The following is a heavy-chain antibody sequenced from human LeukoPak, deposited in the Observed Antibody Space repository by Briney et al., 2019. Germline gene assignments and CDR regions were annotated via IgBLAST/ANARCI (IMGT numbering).Heavy chain of an antibody. D-gene: IGHD3-22*01. J-gene: IGHJ4*02. CDR1: GGTISNCA. CDR2: ISDSAGGT. CDR3: AKRGVVIRVILVGFHKEAYYFDS. V-gene: IGHV3-23*01. Sequence: GTLSLSCAVSGGTISNCAKSWVCKAPPKGLERVSGISDSAGGTTYADSVKGRFTISRDNPKNTLYLQMNSLRAEDTAVYFCAKRGVVIRVILVGFHKEAYYFDSWGQGALVTVSS.